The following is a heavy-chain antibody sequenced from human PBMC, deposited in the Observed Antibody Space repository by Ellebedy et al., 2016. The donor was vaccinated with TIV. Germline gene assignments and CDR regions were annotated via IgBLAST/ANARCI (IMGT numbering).Heavy chain of an antibody. CDR3: ARHVAHDGDYNY. Sequence: MPSETLSLTCTVSGGSISSSSYYWGWIRQPPGKGLEWIGSIYYSGSTYYNPSLKSRVTISVDTSKNQFSLKLSSVTAADTAVYYCARHVAHDGDYNYWGQGTLVTVSS. D-gene: IGHD4-17*01. J-gene: IGHJ4*02. CDR1: GGSISSSSYY. CDR2: IYYSGST. V-gene: IGHV4-39*01.